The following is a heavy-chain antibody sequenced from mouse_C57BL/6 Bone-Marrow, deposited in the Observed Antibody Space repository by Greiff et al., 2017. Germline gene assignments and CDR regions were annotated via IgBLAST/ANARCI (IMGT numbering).Heavy chain of an antibody. D-gene: IGHD2-5*01. V-gene: IGHV6-3*01. CDR1: GFTFSNYW. J-gene: IGHJ3*01. CDR2: IRLKSDNYAT. Sequence: EVMLVESGGGLVQPGGSMKLSCVASGFTFSNYWMNWVRPSPEKGLEWVAQIRLKSDNYATHYAESVKGRFTISRDDSKSSVYLQMNNLRAEDTGIYYCTGPYYSNYFAYWGQGTLVTVSA. CDR3: TGPYYSNYFAY.